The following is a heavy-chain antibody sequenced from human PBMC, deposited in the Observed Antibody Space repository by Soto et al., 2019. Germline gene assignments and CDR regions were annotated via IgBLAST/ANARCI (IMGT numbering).Heavy chain of an antibody. CDR1: GGTFSSYA. CDR3: ARSQGSSTSLEIYYYYYYGMDV. J-gene: IGHJ6*02. Sequence: QVQLVQSGAEVKKPGSSVKVSCKASGGTFSSYAISWVRQAPGQGLEWMGGIIPISGTANYAQKFQARVTITADESTSTAYMELSSPRSEDTAVYYCARSQGSSTSLEIYYYYYYGMDVWGQGTTVTVSS. CDR2: IIPISGTA. D-gene: IGHD2-2*01. V-gene: IGHV1-69*01.